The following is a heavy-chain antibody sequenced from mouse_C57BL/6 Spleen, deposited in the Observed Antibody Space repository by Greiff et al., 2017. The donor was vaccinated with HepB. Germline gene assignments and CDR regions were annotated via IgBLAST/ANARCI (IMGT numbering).Heavy chain of an antibody. CDR2: ISNGGGST. CDR3: ARQMSSFAY. J-gene: IGHJ3*01. V-gene: IGHV5-12*01. Sequence: EVQRVESGGGLVQPGGSLKLSCAASGFTFSDYYMYWVRQTPEKRLEWVAYISNGGGSTYYPDTVKGRFTISRDNAKNTLYLQMSRLKSEDTAMYYCARQMSSFAYWGQGTLVTVSA. D-gene: IGHD1-3*01. CDR1: GFTFSDYY.